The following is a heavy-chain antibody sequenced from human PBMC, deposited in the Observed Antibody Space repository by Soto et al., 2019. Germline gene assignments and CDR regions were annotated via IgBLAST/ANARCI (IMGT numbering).Heavy chain of an antibody. CDR3: ARAAIYCSGGSCERTFDP. D-gene: IGHD2-15*01. CDR2: IYYSGST. Sequence: SETLSLTCTVSGGSVSSGSYYWSWIRQPPGKGLEWIGYIYYSGSTNYNPSLKSRVTISVDTSKNQFSLKLSSVTAADTAVYYCARAAIYCSGGSCERTFDPWGQATLVTVSS. CDR1: GGSVSSGSYY. J-gene: IGHJ5*02. V-gene: IGHV4-61*01.